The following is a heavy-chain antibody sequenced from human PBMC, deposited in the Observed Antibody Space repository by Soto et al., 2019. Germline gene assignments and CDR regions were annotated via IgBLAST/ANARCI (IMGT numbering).Heavy chain of an antibody. J-gene: IGHJ4*02. CDR3: ARWVGATSFDY. V-gene: IGHV4-31*03. CDR2: IYYSGST. CDR1: GGSISSGGYY. D-gene: IGHD1-26*01. Sequence: QVQLQESGPGLVKPSQTLSLTCTVSGGSISSGGYYWSWIRQHPGKGLEWIGYIYYSGSTYYNPSLKRRVTRSVDTSKNQFSLKRSSVTAADTAVYYCARWVGATSFDYWGQGTLVTVSS.